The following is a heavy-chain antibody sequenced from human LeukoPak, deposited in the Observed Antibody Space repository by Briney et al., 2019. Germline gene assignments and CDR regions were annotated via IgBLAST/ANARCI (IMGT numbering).Heavy chain of an antibody. J-gene: IGHJ4*02. V-gene: IGHV4-31*03. CDR2: IYYSGST. CDR3: ARVPPAAIPEIFDY. D-gene: IGHD2-2*02. Sequence: SETLSLTCTVSGGSISSGGYYWSWIRQHPGTGLEWIGYIYYSGSTYYNPSLKSRVTISVDTSKNQFSLKLSSVTAADTAVYYCARVPPAAIPEIFDYWGQGTLVTVSS. CDR1: GGSISSGGYY.